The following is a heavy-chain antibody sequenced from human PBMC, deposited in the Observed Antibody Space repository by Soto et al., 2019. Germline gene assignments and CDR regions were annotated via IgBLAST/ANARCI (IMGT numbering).Heavy chain of an antibody. CDR1: GFTFSSYA. CDR2: ISYDGSNK. D-gene: IGHD1-26*01. V-gene: IGHV3-30-3*01. CDR3: ARDRSGSYPHYYYGMDV. Sequence: GGSLRLSCAASGFTFSSYAMHWVRQAPGKGLEWVAVISYDGSNKYYADSVKVRFTISRDNSKNTLYLQMNSLRAEDTAVYYCARDRSGSYPHYYYGMDVWGQGTTVTVSS. J-gene: IGHJ6*02.